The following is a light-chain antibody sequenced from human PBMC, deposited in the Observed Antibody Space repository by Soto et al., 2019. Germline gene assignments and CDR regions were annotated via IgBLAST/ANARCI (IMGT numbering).Light chain of an antibody. CDR1: SSDVGGYNY. J-gene: IGLJ1*01. Sequence: SVLTQPASVSGSPGQSITISCTGTSSDVGGYNYVSWYQQHPGKAPKLMISDVTNRPSGVSDRFSGSKSGNTASLTISGLQAEDEADYYCNSYRSSSTRYVFGTGTKLTVL. CDR2: DVT. CDR3: NSYRSSSTRYV. V-gene: IGLV2-14*01.